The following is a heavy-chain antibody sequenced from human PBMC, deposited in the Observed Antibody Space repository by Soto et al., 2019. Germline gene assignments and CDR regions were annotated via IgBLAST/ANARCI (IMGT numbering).Heavy chain of an antibody. CDR3: ARYCGGGSCYLGAFDI. J-gene: IGHJ3*02. CDR1: GVSINSANW. Sequence: QMQLQESGPGLVKPSGTLSLTCTVSGVSINSANWWTWVRQSPGKGLEWIGEIYHSGSTNFNPSLKSRVTISLDNSKNKFYLELTSVTAADKAVYYCARYCGGGSCYLGAFDIGGQGTMVTVSS. D-gene: IGHD2-15*01. V-gene: IGHV4-4*02. CDR2: IYHSGST.